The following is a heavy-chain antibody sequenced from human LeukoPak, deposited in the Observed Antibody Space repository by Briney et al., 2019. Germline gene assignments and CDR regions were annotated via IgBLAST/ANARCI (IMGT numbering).Heavy chain of an antibody. V-gene: IGHV4-59*01. Sequence: PSETLSLTCAVYGGSFSGYYWSWIRQPPGKGLEWIGYIYYSGSTNYNPSLKSRVTISVDTSKNQFSLKLSSVTAADTAVYYCARDQSLNSWGQGTLVTVSS. J-gene: IGHJ5*02. CDR2: IYYSGST. CDR3: ARDQSLNS. CDR1: GGSFSGYY.